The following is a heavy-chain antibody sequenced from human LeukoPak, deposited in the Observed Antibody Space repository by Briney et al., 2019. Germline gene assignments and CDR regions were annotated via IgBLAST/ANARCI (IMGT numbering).Heavy chain of an antibody. CDR3: ARVPYSSGWLGYFDY. Sequence: GGSLRLSCAASGFTFSSYSMNWVRQAPGKGLEWVSSTSSSSSYIYYADSVKGRFTISRDNAKNSLYLQMNSLRAEDTAVYYCARVPYSSGWLGYFDYWGQGTLVTVSS. CDR1: GFTFSSYS. V-gene: IGHV3-21*01. D-gene: IGHD6-19*01. CDR2: TSSSSSYI. J-gene: IGHJ4*02.